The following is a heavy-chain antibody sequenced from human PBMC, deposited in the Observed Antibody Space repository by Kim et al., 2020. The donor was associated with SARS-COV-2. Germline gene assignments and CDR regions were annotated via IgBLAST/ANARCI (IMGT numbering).Heavy chain of an antibody. CDR1: GFTFTSDH. Sequence: GGSLRLSCATSGFTFTSDHLSWVRQAPGKGLEWVSAISTSGGDTYYADSVKGRFTISRDNSKSTLYLQMNCLRAEDTAVYYCARVPWTGDYAWGQGSLVTVSS. J-gene: IGHJ5*02. V-gene: IGHV3-23*05. CDR3: ARVPWTGDYA. D-gene: IGHD4-17*01. CDR2: ISTSGGDT.